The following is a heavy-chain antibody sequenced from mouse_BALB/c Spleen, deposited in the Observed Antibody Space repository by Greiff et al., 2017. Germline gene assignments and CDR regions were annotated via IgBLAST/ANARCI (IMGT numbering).Heavy chain of an antibody. J-gene: IGHJ4*01. Sequence: EVQLVESGGGLVQPGGSLRLSCATSGFTFTDYYMSWVRQPPGKALEWLGFIRNKANGYTTEYSASVKGRFTISRDNSQSILYLQMNTLRAEDSATYYCARDGGRYAMDYWGQGTSVTVSS. CDR1: GFTFTDYY. CDR3: ARDGGRYAMDY. V-gene: IGHV7-3*02. CDR2: IRNKANGYTT.